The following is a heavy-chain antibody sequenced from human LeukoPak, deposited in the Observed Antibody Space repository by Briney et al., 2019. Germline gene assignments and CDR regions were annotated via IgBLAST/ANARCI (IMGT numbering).Heavy chain of an antibody. CDR1: GGSINSHY. J-gene: IGHJ4*02. D-gene: IGHD6-19*01. CDR2: IYYTGST. CDR3: VRRDNTGWNYFDY. V-gene: IGHV4-59*08. Sequence: PSETLSLTCTVSGGSINSHYWSWIRQPPPKGREWIGDIYYTGSTHYNPSLKSRVTLSIDRSKNHLSLKSGAALAAHTAIYYCVRRDNTGWNYFDYWGQGILVTVSS.